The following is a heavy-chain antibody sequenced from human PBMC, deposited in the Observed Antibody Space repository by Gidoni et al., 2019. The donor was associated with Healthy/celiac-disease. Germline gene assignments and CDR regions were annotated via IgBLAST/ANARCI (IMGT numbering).Heavy chain of an antibody. CDR1: GDTFSSYA. CDR3: ARRVEGYYFDY. CDR2: IIPRFGTA. D-gene: IGHD2-2*01. J-gene: IGHJ4*02. Sequence: QVQLVQSGAEVKKPGSSLTVSCKASGDTFSSYAISWVRQAPGQGREWMGGIIPRFGTANDAQKFQGRVTITADKSTRTAYMEMSSMRSEDTAVYYCARRVEGYYFDYWGQGTLVTVSS. V-gene: IGHV1-69*06.